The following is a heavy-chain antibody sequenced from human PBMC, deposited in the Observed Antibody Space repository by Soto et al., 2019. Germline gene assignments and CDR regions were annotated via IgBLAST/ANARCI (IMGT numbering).Heavy chain of an antibody. CDR3: ARDSHYYDSSGPDQAYYYYGMDV. CDR1: GGSISSYY. V-gene: IGHV4-4*07. D-gene: IGHD3-22*01. J-gene: IGHJ6*02. Sequence: PSETLSLTCTVSGGSISSYYWSWIRQPAGKGLEWIGRIYTIGSTNYNPCLKSRVTMSVDTSKNQFSLKLSSVTAADTAVYYCARDSHYYDSSGPDQAYYYYGMDVWGQGTTVTVSS. CDR2: IYTIGST.